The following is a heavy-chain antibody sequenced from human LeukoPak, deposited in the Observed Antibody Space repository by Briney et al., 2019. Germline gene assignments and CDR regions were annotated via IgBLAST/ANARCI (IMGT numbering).Heavy chain of an antibody. J-gene: IGHJ4*02. Sequence: SVKVSCKASGGTFSNYAISWVRQAPGQGLEWMGRIIPILGIAIYAQKFQGRVTITADKSTSTAYMELSSLRSEDTAVYYCARAWMDCSSTSCYSFDYWGQGTLVTVSS. CDR1: GGTFSNYA. CDR3: ARAWMDCSSTSCYSFDY. D-gene: IGHD2-2*01. CDR2: IIPILGIA. V-gene: IGHV1-69*04.